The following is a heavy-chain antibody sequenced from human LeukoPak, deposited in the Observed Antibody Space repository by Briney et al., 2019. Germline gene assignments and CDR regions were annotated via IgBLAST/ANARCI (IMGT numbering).Heavy chain of an antibody. CDR2: ISGSGGST. Sequence: GGSLRLSCAASGLTFSSYAMSWVRQAPGKGLEWVSAISGSGGSTYYADSVKGRFTISRDNSKNTLYLQMNSLRAEDTAVYYCAKRGYCSSTSCYVDYWGQGTLVTVSS. CDR3: AKRGYCSSTSCYVDY. J-gene: IGHJ4*02. V-gene: IGHV3-23*01. CDR1: GLTFSSYA. D-gene: IGHD2-2*01.